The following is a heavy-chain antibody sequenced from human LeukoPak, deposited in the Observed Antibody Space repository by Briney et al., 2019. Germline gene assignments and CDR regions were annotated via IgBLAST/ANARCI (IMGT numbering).Heavy chain of an antibody. Sequence: GGSLRLSCAASGFTFSSYAMHWVRQAPGKGLEWVAVISYDGSNKYYADSVKGRFTISRDNSKNTLYLQMNSLRAEDTAVYYCARDPSSGSYPGSFDYWGQGTPVTVSS. CDR3: ARDPSSGSYPGSFDY. V-gene: IGHV3-30-3*01. CDR1: GFTFSSYA. J-gene: IGHJ4*02. D-gene: IGHD1-26*01. CDR2: ISYDGSNK.